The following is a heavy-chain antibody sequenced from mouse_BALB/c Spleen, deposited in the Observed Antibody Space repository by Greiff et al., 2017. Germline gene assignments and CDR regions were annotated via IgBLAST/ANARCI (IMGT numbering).Heavy chain of an antibody. D-gene: IGHD2-1*01. CDR2: IWSGGST. V-gene: IGHV2-2*02. J-gene: IGHJ1*01. Sequence: QVQLQQSGPGLVQPSQSLSITCTVSGFSLTSYGVHWVRQSPGKGLEWLGVIWSGGSTDYNAAFISRLSISKDNSKSQVFFKMNSLQANDTAIYYCARYSLYGNYWYFDVWGAGTTVTVSS. CDR3: ARYSLYGNYWYFDV. CDR1: GFSLTSYG.